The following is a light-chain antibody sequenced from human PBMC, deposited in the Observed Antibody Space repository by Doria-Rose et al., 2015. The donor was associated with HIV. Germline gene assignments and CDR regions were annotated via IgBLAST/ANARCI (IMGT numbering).Light chain of an antibody. J-gene: IGKJ5*01. CDR2: GAS. CDR3: HQYNNWPT. CDR1: QSVSAD. V-gene: IGKV3-15*01. Sequence: EIVLTQSPETLSVSPGESATLSCRASQSVSADLAWYQHEPGQAPRLLIWGASTRATGIPARFSGSGSGTEFTLTISSLQSEDFAIYFCHQYNNWPTFGQGTRLDIK.